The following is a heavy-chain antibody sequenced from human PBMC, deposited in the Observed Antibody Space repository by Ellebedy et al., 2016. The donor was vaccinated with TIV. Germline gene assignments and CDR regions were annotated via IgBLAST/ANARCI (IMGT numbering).Heavy chain of an antibody. J-gene: IGHJ6*02. CDR3: ARPRCSGGSCYTRVFYGMDV. CDR1: GASSSGYY. Sequence: SETLSPTXAVYGASSSGYYSSWIRQPPGKGLEWIGEINHSGSTNYNPSLKSRVTISVDTSKNQFSLKLSSVTAADTAVYYCARPRCSGGSCYTRVFYGMDVWGQGTTVTVSS. D-gene: IGHD2-15*01. CDR2: INHSGST. V-gene: IGHV4-34*01.